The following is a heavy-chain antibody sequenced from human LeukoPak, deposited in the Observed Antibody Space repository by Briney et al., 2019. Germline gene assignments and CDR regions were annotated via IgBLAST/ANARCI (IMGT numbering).Heavy chain of an antibody. J-gene: IGHJ4*02. CDR1: GGSISSSSYY. CDR3: ARFPEYYYDSSGYPDY. D-gene: IGHD3-22*01. Sequence: SETLSLTCTVSGGSISSSSYYWGWIRQPPGKGLEWIGSIYYSGTTYYNPSLKSRVTISVGTSKNQFSLKLSSVTAADTAVYYCARFPEYYYDSSGYPDYWGQGTLVIVSS. V-gene: IGHV4-39*07. CDR2: IYYSGTT.